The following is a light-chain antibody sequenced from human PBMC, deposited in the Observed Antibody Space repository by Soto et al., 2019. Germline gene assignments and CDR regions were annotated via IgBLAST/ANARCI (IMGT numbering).Light chain of an antibody. J-gene: IGLJ2*01. CDR3: AAWDDSLNGGV. CDR2: SNN. CDR1: SSNIGSNT. Sequence: QSVLTQPPSASGTPGQRVTISCSGSSSNIGSNTVNWYQQLPGTAPKLLIYSNNQRPSGVPDRFSGSKSATSASLAISGRQSADEADYYCAAWDDSLNGGVFGGGTKLTVL. V-gene: IGLV1-44*01.